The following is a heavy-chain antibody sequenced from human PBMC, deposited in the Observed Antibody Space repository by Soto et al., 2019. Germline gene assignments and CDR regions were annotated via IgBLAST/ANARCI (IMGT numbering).Heavy chain of an antibody. V-gene: IGHV3-9*01. CDR3: AKDILGEDYYYMDV. D-gene: IGHD3-16*01. J-gene: IGHJ6*03. Sequence: GGSLRLSCAASGFTFDDYAMHWVRQAPGKGLEWVSGISWNSGSIGYADSVKGRFTISRDNAKNSLYLQMNSLRAEDTALYYCAKDILGEDYYYMDVWGKGTTVTVSS. CDR1: GFTFDDYA. CDR2: ISWNSGSI.